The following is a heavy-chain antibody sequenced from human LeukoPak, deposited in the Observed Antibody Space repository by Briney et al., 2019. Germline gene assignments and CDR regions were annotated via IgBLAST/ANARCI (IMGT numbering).Heavy chain of an antibody. CDR3: AGEITGGFFDY. CDR1: GYSISSGYY. CDR2: IYHSGST. Sequence: SETLSLTCTVSGYSISSGYYWGWIRQPPGKGLEWIGSIYHSGSTYYNPSLKSRVTISVDTSKNQFSLKLSSVTAADTAVYYCAGEITGGFFDYWGQGTLVTVSS. D-gene: IGHD2-8*02. V-gene: IGHV4-38-2*02. J-gene: IGHJ4*02.